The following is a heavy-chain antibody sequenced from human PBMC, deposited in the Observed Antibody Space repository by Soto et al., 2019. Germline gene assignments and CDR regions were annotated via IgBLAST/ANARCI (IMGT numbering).Heavy chain of an antibody. Sequence: QVQLVESGGGVVQPGRSLRLSCAASGFTFSSYGMHWVRQAPGKGLEWVEVIWYDGSNKYYAESVKGRFTISRDNSKNTLYLQMNSLRAVDTAVYYCARRLSPRYCSGGSCYGGIDYWGQGTLVTVSS. J-gene: IGHJ4*02. V-gene: IGHV3-33*01. CDR2: IWYDGSNK. CDR3: ARRLSPRYCSGGSCYGGIDY. CDR1: GFTFSSYG. D-gene: IGHD2-15*01.